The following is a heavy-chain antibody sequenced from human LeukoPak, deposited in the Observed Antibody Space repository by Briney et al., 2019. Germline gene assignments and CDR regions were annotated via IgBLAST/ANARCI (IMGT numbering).Heavy chain of an antibody. D-gene: IGHD3-22*01. CDR1: GFTFSSYW. CDR2: IKQDGSEK. Sequence: PGGSLRLSCAASGFTFSSYWMSWVRQALGKGLEWVANIKQDGSEKYYVDSVKGRFTISRDNAKNSLYLQMNSLRAEDTAVYYCARAYYYDRSGYRSNWFDPWGQGTLVTVSS. V-gene: IGHV3-7*01. J-gene: IGHJ5*02. CDR3: ARAYYYDRSGYRSNWFDP.